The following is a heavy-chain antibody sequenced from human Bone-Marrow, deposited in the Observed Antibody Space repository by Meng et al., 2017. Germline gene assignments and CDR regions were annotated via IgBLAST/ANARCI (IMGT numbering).Heavy chain of an antibody. CDR3: AASPGWWRIDS. V-gene: IGHV4-4*02. D-gene: IGHD6-19*01. Sequence: QWQRQELGPGRVKPAGTLAPTCGVSGASVGSGYWWTWVRQPPGKGLEWIGVFHHSGTTNYNPSLRSRVTISVDTSKNQFSLRLTSVTAADTAVYYCAASPGWWRIDSWGQGTLVTVSS. CDR1: GASVGSGYW. CDR2: FHHSGTT. J-gene: IGHJ4*02.